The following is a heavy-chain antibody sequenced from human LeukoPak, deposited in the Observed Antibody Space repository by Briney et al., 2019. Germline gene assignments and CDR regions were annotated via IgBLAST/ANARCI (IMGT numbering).Heavy chain of an antibody. CDR3: ARRIGGAMKCFDL. CDR2: VKQDGSEK. J-gene: IGHJ2*01. Sequence: PGGSLRLSCAASGFTFSSYWMSWVRQAPGKGLEWVANVKQDGSEKYYVDSVKGRFTISRDNAKSSLYLQMNSLRDEDTAVYYCARRIGGAMKCFDLWGRGTLVTVSS. V-gene: IGHV3-7*01. CDR1: GFTFSSYW. D-gene: IGHD2-2*01.